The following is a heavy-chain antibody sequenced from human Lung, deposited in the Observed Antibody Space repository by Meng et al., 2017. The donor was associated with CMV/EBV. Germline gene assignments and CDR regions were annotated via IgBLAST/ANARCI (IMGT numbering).Heavy chain of an antibody. V-gene: IGHV3-30*18. D-gene: IGHD5-18*01. Sequence: GGSLRLXCAASGFTFSSYAMHWVRQAPGKGLEWVAVISFDGSNKYYADSVKGRFTISRDNYKNTLILKMNSLRADDTAVYYCAEADTGFGSHFDYWGQGTLVTVSS. CDR1: GFTFSSYA. CDR3: AEADTGFGSHFDY. J-gene: IGHJ4*02. CDR2: ISFDGSNK.